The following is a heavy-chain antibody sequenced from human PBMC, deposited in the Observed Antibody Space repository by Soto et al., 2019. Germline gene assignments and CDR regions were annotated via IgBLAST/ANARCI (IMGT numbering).Heavy chain of an antibody. Sequence: QVQLVQSGAEVKKPGSSVKVSCKASGGTFSSYAIRWVRQAPGQGLEWMGGSIPIFGTANYAQKFQGRVTITADESTSTGYMELSSLRSEDTAVYYCAEGGSGSPRPFDYWGQGTLVTVAS. CDR3: AEGGSGSPRPFDY. J-gene: IGHJ4*02. CDR2: SIPIFGTA. CDR1: GGTFSSYA. V-gene: IGHV1-69*01. D-gene: IGHD3-10*01.